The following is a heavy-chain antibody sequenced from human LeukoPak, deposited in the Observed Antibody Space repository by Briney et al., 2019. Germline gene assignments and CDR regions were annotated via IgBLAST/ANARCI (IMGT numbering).Heavy chain of an antibody. CDR1: GGSISSYY. V-gene: IGHV4-59*08. Sequence: SETLSLTCTVSGGSISSYYWSWIRQPPGKGLEWVGYIYYSDSTNYNPSLKSRVPISVETSKHPFSLKLSSVTAAHTAVYYCARHGYSSGWYPPFDYWRQGTLVTVPS. D-gene: IGHD6-19*01. J-gene: IGHJ4*02. CDR2: IYYSDST. CDR3: ARHGYSSGWYPPFDY.